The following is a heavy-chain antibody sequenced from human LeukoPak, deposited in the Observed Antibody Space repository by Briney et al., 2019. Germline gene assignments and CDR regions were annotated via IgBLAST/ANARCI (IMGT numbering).Heavy chain of an antibody. CDR3: TTESRFRLILDY. D-gene: IGHD2-21*01. CDR1: GFIFTNAW. CDR2: IKTKSDGGTT. J-gene: IGHJ4*02. V-gene: IGHV3-15*01. Sequence: GGSLRLSCAASGFIFTNAWMTWVRQAPGKGLEWVGRIKTKSDGGTTDYAAPVKGRFTISRGDSKKMIYLHMSSLKTEDTAVYFCTTESRFRLILDYWGLGTLVTVSS.